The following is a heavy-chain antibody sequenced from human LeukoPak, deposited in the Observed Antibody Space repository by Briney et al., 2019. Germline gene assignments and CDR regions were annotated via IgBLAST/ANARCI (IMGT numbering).Heavy chain of an antibody. Sequence: SGGSLRLSCAASGFTFSSYWMTWIRQAPAKGLEWVANIERDGSEKNYVDSVKGRFTISRDNAKNSLYLQMNSLRAEDTAVYHCARGQSGFDSWGQGTLVTVSS. V-gene: IGHV3-7*05. CDR2: IERDGSEK. D-gene: IGHD3-3*01. J-gene: IGHJ4*02. CDR3: ARGQSGFDS. CDR1: GFTFSSYW.